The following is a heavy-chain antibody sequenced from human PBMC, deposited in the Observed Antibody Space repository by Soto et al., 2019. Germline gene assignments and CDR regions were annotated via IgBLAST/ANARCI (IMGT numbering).Heavy chain of an antibody. Sequence: QVQLVQSGAEVKKPGASVKVSCKASGYTFTSYAMHWVRQAPGQRLEWMGWINAGNGNTKYSQKFQGRVTITRDTSASPAYMELSSLRSEDTAVYYCARPYYDSSGYYYDRSFDYWGQGTLVTVSS. CDR1: GYTFTSYA. CDR3: ARPYYDSSGYYYDRSFDY. D-gene: IGHD3-22*01. V-gene: IGHV1-3*01. CDR2: INAGNGNT. J-gene: IGHJ4*02.